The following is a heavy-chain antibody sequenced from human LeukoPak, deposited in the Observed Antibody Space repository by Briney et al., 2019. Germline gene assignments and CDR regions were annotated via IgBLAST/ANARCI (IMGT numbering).Heavy chain of an antibody. CDR2: IWYDGSNK. CDR3: ARDALPAAMAYYFDY. J-gene: IGHJ4*02. D-gene: IGHD2-2*01. V-gene: IGHV3-33*01. CDR1: GFTFSSYG. Sequence: GGSLRLSCAASGFTFSSYGMHWVRQAPGKGLEWVAVIWYDGSNKYYVDSVKGRFTISRDNSKNTLYLQMNSLRAEDTALYYCARDALPAAMAYYFDYSGQGTLVTVSS.